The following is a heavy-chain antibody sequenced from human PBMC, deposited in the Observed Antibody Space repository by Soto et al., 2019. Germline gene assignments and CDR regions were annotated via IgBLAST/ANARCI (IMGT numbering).Heavy chain of an antibody. Sequence: AGGSLRLSCAASGFTFGSYSMNWVRQAPGKGLEWVSYISSSSSTIYYADSVKGRFTISRDNAKNSLYLQMNSLRVEDTAVFYCASQYYYDSSGHYSDAFDIWGQGTMVTVSS. CDR3: ASQYYYDSSGHYSDAFDI. V-gene: IGHV3-48*01. D-gene: IGHD3-22*01. CDR1: GFTFGSYS. J-gene: IGHJ3*02. CDR2: ISSSSSTI.